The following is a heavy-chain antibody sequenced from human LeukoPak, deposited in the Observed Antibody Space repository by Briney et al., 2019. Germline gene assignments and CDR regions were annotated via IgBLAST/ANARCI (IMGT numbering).Heavy chain of an antibody. V-gene: IGHV3-23*01. CDR2: ISGSDGNT. CDR1: GFTFSKYA. J-gene: IGHJ4*02. CDR3: AKDSSVPYGITD. D-gene: IGHD4-17*01. Sequence: GGSLRLSCAASGFTFSKYAMSWVRQAPGKGLEWVSAISGSDGNTFYADSVEGRFTISRDNSKNTLPLQMNSLRVEDTALYYCAKDSSVPYGITDWGQGTLVTVSS.